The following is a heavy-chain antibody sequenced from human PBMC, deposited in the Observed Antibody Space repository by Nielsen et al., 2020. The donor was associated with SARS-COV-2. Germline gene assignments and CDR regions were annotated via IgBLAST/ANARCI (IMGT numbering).Heavy chain of an antibody. V-gene: IGHV3-30*18. J-gene: IGHJ4*02. Sequence: GESLKISCAASGFTFSSYGMHWVRQAPGKGLEWVAVISYGGSNKYYADSVKGRFTISRDNSKNTLYLQMNSLRAEDTAVYYCAKDYRQQLVRYYFDYWGQGTLVTVSS. CDR3: AKDYRQQLVRYYFDY. CDR1: GFTFSSYG. D-gene: IGHD6-13*01. CDR2: ISYGGSNK.